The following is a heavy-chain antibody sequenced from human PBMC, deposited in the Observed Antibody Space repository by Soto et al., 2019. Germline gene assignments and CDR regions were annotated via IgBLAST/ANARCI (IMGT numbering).Heavy chain of an antibody. Sequence: ASETLSLTCTVSGGSVSSGSYYWSWIRQPPGKGLEWIAYIYYSGSTNYNPSLKSRVTISVDTSKNQFSLQLSSVTAADTAVYYCSRVPGSSGWYNNWFDPWGQGTLVTVSS. V-gene: IGHV4-61*01. CDR1: GGSVSSGSYY. D-gene: IGHD6-13*01. CDR3: SRVPGSSGWYNNWFDP. J-gene: IGHJ5*02. CDR2: IYYSGST.